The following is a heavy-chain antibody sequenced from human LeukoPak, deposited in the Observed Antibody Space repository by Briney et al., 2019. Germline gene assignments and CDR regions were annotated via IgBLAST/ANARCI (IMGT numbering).Heavy chain of an antibody. Sequence: SETLSLTCAVSGYSISSGYYWGWIRQPPGKGLEWIGSIYHSRSTYYNPSLKSRVTISVDTSKNQFSLKLSSVTAADTAVYYCARSITGDYWGQGTLVTVSS. V-gene: IGHV4-38-2*01. CDR2: IYHSRST. D-gene: IGHD1-14*01. CDR3: ARSITGDY. CDR1: GYSISSGYY. J-gene: IGHJ4*02.